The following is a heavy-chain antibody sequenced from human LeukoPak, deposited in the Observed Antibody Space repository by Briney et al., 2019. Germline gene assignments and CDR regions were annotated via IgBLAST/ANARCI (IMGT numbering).Heavy chain of an antibody. V-gene: IGHV3-53*01. J-gene: IGHJ4*02. D-gene: IGHD3-22*01. CDR2: IYSGGST. CDR3: ARIRREYYYDSSGYPDY. CDR1: GFTVSSNY. Sequence: GGPLRLSCAASGFTVSSNYMSWVRQAPGKGLEWVSVIYSGGSTYYADSVKGRFTISRDNSKNTLYLQMNSLRPEDTAVYYCARIRREYYYDSSGYPDYWGQGTLVTVSS.